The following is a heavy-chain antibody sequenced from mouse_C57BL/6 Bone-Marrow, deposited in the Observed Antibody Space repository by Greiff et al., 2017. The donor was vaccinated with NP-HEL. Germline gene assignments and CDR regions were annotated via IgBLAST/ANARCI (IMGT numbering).Heavy chain of an antibody. J-gene: IGHJ1*03. CDR2: ISSGGDYI. CDR1: GFTFSSYA. D-gene: IGHD1-1*01. CDR3: TRLLRYYYWYFDV. Sequence: EVKLEESGEGLVKPGGSLKLSCAASGFTFSSYAMSWVRQTPEKRLEWVAYISSGGDYIYYADTVKGRFTISRDNARNTLYLQMSSLKSEDTAMYYCTRLLRYYYWYFDVWGTGTTVTVSS. V-gene: IGHV5-9-1*02.